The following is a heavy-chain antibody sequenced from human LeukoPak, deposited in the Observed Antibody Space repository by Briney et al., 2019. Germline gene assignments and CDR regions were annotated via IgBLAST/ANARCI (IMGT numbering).Heavy chain of an antibody. CDR1: GFTFSSYS. V-gene: IGHV3-21*01. D-gene: IGHD3-3*01. J-gene: IGHJ4*02. CDR3: ARGPLLEWLNTFDY. CDR2: ISSSSSYI. Sequence: GGSLRLSCAASGFTFSSYSMNWVRQAPGKGLEWVSSISSSSSYIYYADSVKGRFTISRDNAKNSLYLQMNSLRAEDTAVYCCARGPLLEWLNTFDYWGQGTLVTVSS.